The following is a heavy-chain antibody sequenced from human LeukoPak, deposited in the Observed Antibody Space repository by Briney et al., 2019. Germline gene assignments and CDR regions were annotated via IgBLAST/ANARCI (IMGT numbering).Heavy chain of an antibody. Sequence: SETLSLTCTVSGGSISSSSYYWGWIRQPPVKGVEWIGSIYYSGSSYYNPSLKSRVTMSVDTSKNQFSLKLSSVTAADTAVYYCARTPNYDSSGYLVHYYYYMDVWGKGTRSPSP. D-gene: IGHD3-22*01. CDR3: ARTPNYDSSGYLVHYYYYMDV. CDR1: GGSISSSSYY. V-gene: IGHV4-39*07. J-gene: IGHJ6*03. CDR2: IYYSGSS.